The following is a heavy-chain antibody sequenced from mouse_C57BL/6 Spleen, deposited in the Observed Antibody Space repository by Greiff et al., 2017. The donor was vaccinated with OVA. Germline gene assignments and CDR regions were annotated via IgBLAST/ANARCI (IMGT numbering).Heavy chain of an antibody. Sequence: VQLQQSGPELVKPGASVKISCKASGYTFTDYYMNWVKQSHGKSLEWIGDINPNNGGTSYNQKFKGKATLTEDKSSSTAYMELRSLTSEDSAVYYCARGLATVADYWGQGTTLTVSS. J-gene: IGHJ2*01. CDR2: INPNNGGT. CDR1: GYTFTDYY. V-gene: IGHV1-26*01. D-gene: IGHD1-1*01. CDR3: ARGLATVADY.